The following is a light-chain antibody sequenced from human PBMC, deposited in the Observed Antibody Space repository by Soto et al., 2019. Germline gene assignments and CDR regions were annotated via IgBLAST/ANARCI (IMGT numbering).Light chain of an antibody. V-gene: IGKV3-15*01. CDR2: GAS. CDR3: QQYNNWPPWT. CDR1: QSVSSN. Sequence: EIVMTQSPATLSVSPGERATLSCRASQSVSSNLAWYQQKPGQAPRLLIYGASTRATGIAGRFSGSGSGTEFTLTISSLQSEAFAVYYCQQYNNWPPWTFGQGTKVEIK. J-gene: IGKJ1*01.